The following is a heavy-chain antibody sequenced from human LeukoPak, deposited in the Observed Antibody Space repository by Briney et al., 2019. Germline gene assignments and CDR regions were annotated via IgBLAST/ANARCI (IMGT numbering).Heavy chain of an antibody. D-gene: IGHD6-19*01. Sequence: GGSLRLSCAASGFTFSSYAMNWVRQAPGKGLEWVSTISGSGGSTYYADSVKGRFTISRDNSKSTLYLQMNSLSGEDTALYYCARRGGSNGWGDFDIWGQGTMVTVSS. CDR2: ISGSGGST. CDR1: GFTFSSYA. J-gene: IGHJ3*02. V-gene: IGHV3-23*01. CDR3: ARRGGSNGWGDFDI.